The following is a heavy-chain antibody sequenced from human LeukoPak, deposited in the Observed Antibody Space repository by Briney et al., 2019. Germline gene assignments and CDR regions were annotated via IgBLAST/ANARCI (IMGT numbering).Heavy chain of an antibody. D-gene: IGHD6-19*01. J-gene: IGHJ4*02. CDR2: IYHSGST. CDR1: GYSISSGYY. V-gene: IGHV4-38-2*02. CDR3: ARELGAVAELDY. Sequence: SETLSLTCAVSGYSISSGYYWGWIRQPPGRGLEWLGSIYHSGSTYYNPSLKSRVTISVDTSKNQFSLKLSSVTAADTAVYYCARELGAVAELDYWGQGTLVTVSS.